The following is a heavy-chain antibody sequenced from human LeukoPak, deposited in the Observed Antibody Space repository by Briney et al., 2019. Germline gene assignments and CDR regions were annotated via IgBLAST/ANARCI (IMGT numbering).Heavy chain of an antibody. CDR3: ARVGYSGSLLPSDY. CDR2: INHSGST. J-gene: IGHJ4*02. CDR1: GGSFSDYY. V-gene: IGHV4-34*01. Sequence: PSETLSLTCAVYGGSFSDYYWSRIRQPPGKGLEWIGEINHSGSTNYNPSLKSRVTISVDTSKNQFSLKLSSVTAADTAVYYCARVGYSGSLLPSDYWGQGTLVTVSS. D-gene: IGHD5-12*01.